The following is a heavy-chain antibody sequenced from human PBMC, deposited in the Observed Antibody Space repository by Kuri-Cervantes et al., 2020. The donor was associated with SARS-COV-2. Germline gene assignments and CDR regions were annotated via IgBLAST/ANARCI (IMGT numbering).Heavy chain of an antibody. CDR2: VSYEGTIQ. D-gene: IGHD2-15*01. Sequence: GGSLRLSCAASGFSLNNFGIHWVRQAPGKGLEWVSLVSYEGTIQSYADSVKGRFTVSRDNSKNTVFLEMNSLRTGDTVVYYCAKSRGPFHLSRYLSILDPWGQGTLVTVSS. CDR3: AKSRGPFHLSRYLSILDP. J-gene: IGHJ5*01. V-gene: IGHV3-30*18. CDR1: GFSLNNFG.